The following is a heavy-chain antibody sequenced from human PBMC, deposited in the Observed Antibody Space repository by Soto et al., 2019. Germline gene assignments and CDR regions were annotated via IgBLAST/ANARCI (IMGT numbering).Heavy chain of an antibody. D-gene: IGHD3-22*01. J-gene: IGHJ4*02. CDR2: IYHSGST. CDR1: GGSISSGGYS. Sequence: SETLSLTCAVSGGSISSGGYSWSWIRQPPGKGLEWIGYIYHSGSTYYNPSLKSRVTISVDRSKNQFSLKLSSVTAADTAVYYCARGGDYDTPGSFDYWGQGTLVT. V-gene: IGHV4-30-2*01. CDR3: ARGGDYDTPGSFDY.